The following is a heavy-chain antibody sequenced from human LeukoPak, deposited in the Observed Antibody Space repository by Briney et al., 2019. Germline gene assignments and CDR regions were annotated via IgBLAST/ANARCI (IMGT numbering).Heavy chain of an antibody. J-gene: IGHJ3*02. Sequence: ASVKVSCKASGGTFSSYAINWVRQAAGQGLEWMGWMNPNSGNTGYAQKFQGRVTMTRNTSISTAYMELSSLRSEDTAVYYCARVFTLASDAFGIWGQGTMVTVSS. CDR2: MNPNSGNT. CDR3: ARVFTLASDAFGI. CDR1: GGTFSSYA. D-gene: IGHD2-21*01. V-gene: IGHV1-8*02.